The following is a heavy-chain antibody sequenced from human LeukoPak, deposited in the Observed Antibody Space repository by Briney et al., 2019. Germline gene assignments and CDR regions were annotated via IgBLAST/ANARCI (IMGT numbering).Heavy chain of an antibody. D-gene: IGHD3-16*02. CDR2: ITSGGDYM. J-gene: IGHJ4*02. V-gene: IGHV3-21*01. CDR1: GFTFGGYT. CDR3: ARVSIFGVVIENDY. Sequence: GGSLRLSCAASGFTFGGYTMSWVRQAPGKGLQWVSTITSGGDYMYYADPVKGRFTISRDDSKNSLYLHKNSLRAEDTAVYYCARVSIFGVVIENDYWGQGTVVTVSS.